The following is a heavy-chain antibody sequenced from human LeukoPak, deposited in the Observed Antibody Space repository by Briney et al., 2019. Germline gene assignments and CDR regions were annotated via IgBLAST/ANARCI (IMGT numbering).Heavy chain of an antibody. V-gene: IGHV3-11*06. CDR3: ARDSTYGDYVPLWAFDI. D-gene: IGHD4-17*01. J-gene: IGHJ3*02. Sequence: GGSLRLSCAASGFTFSDYYMSWIRQAPGKGLEWVSYISSSSYTNYADSVKGRFTISRDNAKNSLYLQMNSLRAEDTAVYYCARDSTYGDYVPLWAFDIWGQGTMVTVSS. CDR2: ISSSSYT. CDR1: GFTFSDYY.